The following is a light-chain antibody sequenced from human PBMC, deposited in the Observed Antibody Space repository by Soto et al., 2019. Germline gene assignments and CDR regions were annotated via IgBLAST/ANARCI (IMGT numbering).Light chain of an antibody. V-gene: IGKV1-5*01. J-gene: IGKJ1*01. Sequence: DIQMTRSPATLSASVGDRVTITCRASQSIGSWLAWFQQTPGKPPKLLIYDASSLESGVPSRFSGSGSGTEFTLTISSLQPDDFATYYCQQYNSYSPAFGQGTKVEIK. CDR3: QQYNSYSPA. CDR2: DAS. CDR1: QSIGSW.